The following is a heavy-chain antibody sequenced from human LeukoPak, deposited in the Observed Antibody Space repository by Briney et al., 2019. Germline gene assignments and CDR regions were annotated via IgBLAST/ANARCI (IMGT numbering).Heavy chain of an antibody. CDR1: SDSISVKTLY. D-gene: IGHD3-10*01. Sequence: SETLSLTYFFSSDSISVKTLYWASLRQPPGKALELVGDIFYRGTTYSDPSLKSRVPIFVDTSRNQFSLKVSSLTAADTAIYYCARHEGSAGTPIDFWGQGTLVTVSS. V-gene: IGHV4-39*01. CDR2: IFYRGTT. CDR3: ARHEGSAGTPIDF. J-gene: IGHJ4*02.